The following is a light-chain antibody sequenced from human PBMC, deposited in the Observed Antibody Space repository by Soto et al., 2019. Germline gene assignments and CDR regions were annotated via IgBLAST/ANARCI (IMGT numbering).Light chain of an antibody. Sequence: EVVLTQSPATLSLSPGERATLSCRASESIGNYLAWYQQKLGQAPKLLIYDASHRAIGIPGRFSGDGSGTDLTRGISSLEPEDFAVYYCQWRSDWPPRLTFGGGTKVEIK. CDR1: ESIGNY. J-gene: IGKJ4*02. CDR3: QWRSDWPPRLT. V-gene: IGKV3-11*01. CDR2: DAS.